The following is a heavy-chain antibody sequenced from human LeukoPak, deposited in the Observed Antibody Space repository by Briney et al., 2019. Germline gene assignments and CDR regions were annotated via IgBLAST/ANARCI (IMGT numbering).Heavy chain of an antibody. V-gene: IGHV3-23*01. CDR2: VGGSGTST. J-gene: IGHJ4*02. Sequence: GRSLRLSCAASGLTFSIYAISCGRQAPGKGLEWVIAVGGSGTSTYYAASVKGRFTISRDNSKNTLYLQMNSLRAEDTAVYYCAKDRRYSTGWARDFDYWGQGTLVTVSS. D-gene: IGHD6-19*01. CDR1: GLTFSIYA. CDR3: AKDRRYSTGWARDFDY.